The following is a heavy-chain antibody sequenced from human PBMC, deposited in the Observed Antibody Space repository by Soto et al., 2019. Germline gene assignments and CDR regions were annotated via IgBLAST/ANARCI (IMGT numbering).Heavy chain of an antibody. Sequence: ASVKVSCKASGYTLTSYGIGWVRQAPGQGLEWMGWISAYNGNTNYAQKLQGRVTMTTDTSTNTAYMELSSLRSEDTAVYYCATEVIVAAPNWSDLSCQGTLVTVSS. CDR2: ISAYNGNT. CDR1: GYTLTSYG. D-gene: IGHD2-15*01. J-gene: IGHJ5*02. CDR3: ATEVIVAAPNWSDL. V-gene: IGHV1-18*01.